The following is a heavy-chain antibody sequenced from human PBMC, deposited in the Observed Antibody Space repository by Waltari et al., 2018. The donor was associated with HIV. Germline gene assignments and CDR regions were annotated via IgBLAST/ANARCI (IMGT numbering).Heavy chain of an antibody. D-gene: IGHD2-21*02. CDR2: IYPGDSDT. CDR1: GCSFTTYW. J-gene: IGHJ1*01. Sequence: EVQLVQSGAAVKKPGGSLKLACKGSGCSFTTYWIGWVRQMPGKGLEWMAIIYPGDSDTRYSPSFQGQVTISADKSISTAYLQWSSLKASDTAMYYCVLGMVVTATHEYSQHWGQGTLVTVSS. V-gene: IGHV5-51*03. CDR3: VLGMVVTATHEYSQH.